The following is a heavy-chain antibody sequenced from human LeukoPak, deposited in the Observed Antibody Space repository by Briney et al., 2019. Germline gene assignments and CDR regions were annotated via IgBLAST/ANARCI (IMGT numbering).Heavy chain of an antibody. CDR2: IHYSGST. J-gene: IGHJ5*02. V-gene: IGHV4-59*01. Sequence: PSETLSLTCTVSGGSITNYYWTWIRQPPGKGLEWIGYIHYSGSTNYNPSLKSRVTISVDTSKNQFSLKLSSVTAADTAVYYCARDGSNWFDPWGQGTLVTVSS. CDR1: GGSITNYY. D-gene: IGHD1-26*01. CDR3: ARDGSNWFDP.